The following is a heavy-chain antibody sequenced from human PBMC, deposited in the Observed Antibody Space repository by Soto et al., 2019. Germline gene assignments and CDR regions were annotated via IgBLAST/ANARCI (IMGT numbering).Heavy chain of an antibody. Sequence: GASVKVSCKASGYTFTSYGISWVRQAPGQGLEWMGIINPSGGSTSYAQKFQGRVTMTRDTSTSTVYMELSSLRSEDTAVYYCALIPQHDYGAYAMDYWGPGTLVTV. V-gene: IGHV1-46*01. J-gene: IGHJ4*02. D-gene: IGHD4-17*01. CDR2: INPSGGST. CDR3: ALIPQHDYGAYAMDY. CDR1: GYTFTSYG.